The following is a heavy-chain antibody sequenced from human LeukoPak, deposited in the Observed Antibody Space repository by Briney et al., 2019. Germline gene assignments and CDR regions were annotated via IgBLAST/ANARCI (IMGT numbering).Heavy chain of an antibody. CDR2: ISSSSSHI. CDR1: GFSFSTYS. Sequence: PGGSLRLSCAASGFSFSTYSTNWVRQAPGKGLEWVSSISSSSSHIYYADSVKGRFTISRDNAKNSLYLQMNSLRAEDTAVYYCAELGITMIGGVWGKGTTVTISS. D-gene: IGHD3-10*02. V-gene: IGHV3-21*01. CDR3: AELGITMIGGV. J-gene: IGHJ6*04.